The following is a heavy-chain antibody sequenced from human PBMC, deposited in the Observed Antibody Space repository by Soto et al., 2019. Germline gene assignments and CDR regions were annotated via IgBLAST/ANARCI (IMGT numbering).Heavy chain of an antibody. CDR2: IIPIFGTA. CDR1: GGTFSSYA. V-gene: IGHV1-69*06. Sequence: SVKVSCKASGGTFSSYAISWVRQAPGQGLEWMGGIIPIFGTANYAQKFQGRVTITADKSTSTAYMELSSPRSEDTAVYYCARDRRGYSYGSRSYYYYGMDVWGQGTTVTVSS. D-gene: IGHD5-18*01. J-gene: IGHJ6*02. CDR3: ARDRRGYSYGSRSYYYYGMDV.